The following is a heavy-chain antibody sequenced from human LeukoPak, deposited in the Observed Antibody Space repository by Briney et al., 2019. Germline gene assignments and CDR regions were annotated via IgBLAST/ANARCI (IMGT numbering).Heavy chain of an antibody. V-gene: IGHV4-39*01. J-gene: IGHJ4*02. CDR3: ARQTPENYYDSRGFLDY. CDR1: GGSISSSSYY. Sequence: TSETLSLTCTVSGGSISSSSYYWGWIRQPPGKGLEWIGSIYYSGSTYYNPSLKSRVTISVDTSNNQFSLKLSSVTAADTAVYYCARQTPENYYDSRGFLDYWGQGTLVTVSS. D-gene: IGHD3-22*01. CDR2: IYYSGST.